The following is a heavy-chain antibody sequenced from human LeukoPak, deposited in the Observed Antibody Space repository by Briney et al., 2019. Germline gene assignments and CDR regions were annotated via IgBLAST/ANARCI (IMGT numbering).Heavy chain of an antibody. CDR3: VKDNPLDY. Sequence: GGSLRLSCGASGFTFSDYGMLWVRQAPGKGLDWVAFIRHDGNKKLYADSVKGRFTISRDNSKNTLYLYVNSLRPGDSAVYYCVKDNPLDYWGQGTLVIVSS. CDR1: GFTFSDYG. CDR2: IRHDGNKK. V-gene: IGHV3-30*02. J-gene: IGHJ4*02.